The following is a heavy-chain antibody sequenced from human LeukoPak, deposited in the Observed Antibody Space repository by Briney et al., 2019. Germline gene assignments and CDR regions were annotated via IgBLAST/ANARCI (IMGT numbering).Heavy chain of an antibody. CDR3: ARAYSSSWYFNWFDP. V-gene: IGHV4-4*02. J-gene: IGHJ5*02. CDR1: GGSISSSNW. Sequence: SETLSLTCAVSGGSISSSNWWSWVRQPPGKGLEWIGEIYHSGSTNHNPSLKSRVTISVDKSKNQFSLKLSSVTAADTAVYYCARAYSSSWYFNWFDPWGQGTLVTVSS. CDR2: IYHSGST. D-gene: IGHD6-13*01.